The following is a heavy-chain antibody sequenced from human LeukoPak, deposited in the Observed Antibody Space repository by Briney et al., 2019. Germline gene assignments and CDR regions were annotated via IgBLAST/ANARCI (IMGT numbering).Heavy chain of an antibody. CDR3: ARGQEYCSSTSCYTGGPNFDY. CDR1: GGSFSGYY. J-gene: IGHJ4*02. CDR2: INHSGST. Sequence: SETLSLTCAVYGGSFSGYYWSWIRQPPGKGLEWIGEINHSGSTNYNPSLKSRVTISVDTSKNQFSLKLSSVTAADTAVYHCARGQEYCSSTSCYTGGPNFDYWGQGTLVTVSS. D-gene: IGHD2-2*02. V-gene: IGHV4-34*01.